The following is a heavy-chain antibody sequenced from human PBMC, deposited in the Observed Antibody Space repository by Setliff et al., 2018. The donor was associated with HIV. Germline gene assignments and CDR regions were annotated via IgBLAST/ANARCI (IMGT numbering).Heavy chain of an antibody. V-gene: IGHV4-34*01. J-gene: IGHJ4*02. D-gene: IGHD3-9*01. CDR3: ASYDILTGPLGY. CDR2: INHSGST. CDR1: GGSFSGYY. Sequence: SETLSLTCAVYGGSFSGYYWSWIRQPPGKGLEWIGEINHSGSTNYNPSLKSRVTISVDTSKYQFSLKLSSVTAADTAVYYCASYDILTGPLGYWGQGTLVTVSS.